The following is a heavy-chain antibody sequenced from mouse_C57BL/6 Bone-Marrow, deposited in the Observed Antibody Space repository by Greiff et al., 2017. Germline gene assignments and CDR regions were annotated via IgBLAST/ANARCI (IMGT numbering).Heavy chain of an antibody. CDR1: GFSLTSYG. D-gene: IGHD2-1*01. CDR3: AKEGYYGNLYWYFDV. V-gene: IGHV2-5*01. CDR2: IWRGGST. Sequence: QVQLKQSGPGLVQPSQSLSITCTVSGFSLTSYGVHWVRQSPGKGLEWLGVIWRGGSTDYNAAFMSRLSITKDNSKCKVFFKMNSLQADDTAIYYCAKEGYYGNLYWYFDVWGTGTTVTVSS. J-gene: IGHJ1*03.